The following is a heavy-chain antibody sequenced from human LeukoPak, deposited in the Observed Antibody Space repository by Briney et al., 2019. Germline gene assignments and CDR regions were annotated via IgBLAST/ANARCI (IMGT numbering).Heavy chain of an antibody. V-gene: IGHV4-34*01. J-gene: IGHJ3*02. CDR2: INHSGST. CDR3: ARPADIAAGNAFDI. Sequence: PSETLSLTCAVYGGSFSGYYWSWIRQPPGKGLEWIGEINHSGSTNYNPSLKSRVTISVDTSKNQFSLKLSSVTAADTAVYYCARPADIAAGNAFDIWGQGTMVTVSS. CDR1: GGSFSGYY. D-gene: IGHD6-13*01.